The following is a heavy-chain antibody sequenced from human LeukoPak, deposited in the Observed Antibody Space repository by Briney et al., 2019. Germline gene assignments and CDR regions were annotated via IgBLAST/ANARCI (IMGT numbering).Heavy chain of an antibody. D-gene: IGHD3-22*01. CDR3: ARDYYYDSSGYYSIAGPAVDY. V-gene: IGHV1-69*04. Sequence: GASVKVSCKXCGGTFSSYTISWVRQAPRQGLEWMGRIIPILRIANYAQKFQGRVTITADKSTSTAYMELSSLRSEDTAVYYCARDYYYDSSGYYSIAGPAVDYWGQGTLVTVSS. J-gene: IGHJ4*02. CDR1: GGTFSSYT. CDR2: IIPILRIA.